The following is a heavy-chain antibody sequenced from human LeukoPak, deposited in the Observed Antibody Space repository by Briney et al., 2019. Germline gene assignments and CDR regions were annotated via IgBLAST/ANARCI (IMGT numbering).Heavy chain of an antibody. J-gene: IGHJ4*02. D-gene: IGHD6-19*01. Sequence: SVKVSCKASGYTFTSYYMHWVRQAPGQGLEWMGGIIPIFGTANYAQKFQGRVTITADESTSTAYMELSSLRSEDTAVYYCARAVSSGWTLDYWGQGTLVTVSS. CDR3: ARAVSSGWTLDY. V-gene: IGHV1-69*13. CDR2: IIPIFGTA. CDR1: GYTFTSYY.